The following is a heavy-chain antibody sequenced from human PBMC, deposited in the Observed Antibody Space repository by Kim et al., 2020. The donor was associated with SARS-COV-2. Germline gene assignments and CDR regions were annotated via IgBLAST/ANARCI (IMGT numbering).Heavy chain of an antibody. Sequence: SETLSLTCTVSDGSISSSSYYWGWLRQPPGKGLEWIGSIYYSGSTYYNPSLKSRVTISVDTSKNQFSLKLSSVTAADTAVYYCARHVEISWFHRWGQGTLVTVSS. D-gene: IGHD2-21*01. CDR3: ARHVEISWFHR. CDR2: IYYSGST. J-gene: IGHJ4*02. V-gene: IGHV4-39*01. CDR1: DGSISSSSYY.